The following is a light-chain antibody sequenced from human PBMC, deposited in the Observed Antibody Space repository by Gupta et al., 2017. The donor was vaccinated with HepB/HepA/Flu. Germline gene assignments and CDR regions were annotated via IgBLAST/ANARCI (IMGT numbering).Light chain of an antibody. CDR3: CSYTSSSTLV. V-gene: IGLV2-14*03. J-gene: IGLJ3*02. CDR1: SSDIGVYNY. Sequence: QSALTQAASVSESPGQSITISCTGTSSDIGVYNYVSWYQQHPDKAPKLMIYDVSSRPSGVSNRFSGSKSGNTASLIISGLQAEDEADYYCCSYTSSSTLVFGGRTKLTVL. CDR2: DVS.